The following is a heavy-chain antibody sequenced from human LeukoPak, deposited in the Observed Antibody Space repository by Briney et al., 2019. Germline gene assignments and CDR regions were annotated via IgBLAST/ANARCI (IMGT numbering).Heavy chain of an antibody. Sequence: GGSLRLSCAASGFTFSSYAMSWVRQAPGKGLEWVSAISGSGGSTYYADSVKGRFTISRDNSKNTLYLQMNSLRAEHTAVVYCEKDCYAYSSGYSVFDYWGQGTLVTVSS. CDR2: ISGSGGST. D-gene: IGHD3-22*01. CDR3: EKDCYAYSSGYSVFDY. CDR1: GFTFSSYA. V-gene: IGHV3-23*01. J-gene: IGHJ4*02.